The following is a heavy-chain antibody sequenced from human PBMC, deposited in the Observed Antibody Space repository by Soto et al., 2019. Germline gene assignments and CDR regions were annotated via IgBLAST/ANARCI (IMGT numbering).Heavy chain of an antibody. CDR1: GYSFTTYW. V-gene: IGHV5-51*01. J-gene: IGHJ4*01. CDR3: ARHSTSAPKDY. CDR2: IYPGDSDT. Sequence: PGESLKISCKGSGYSFTTYWIAWVRQMPGKGLEWAGIIYPGDSDTRYSPSFEGHVTISVDKSISTAFLQWNSLKASDNAIYYCARHSTSAPKDYWGQGTLVTVSS. D-gene: IGHD3-10*01.